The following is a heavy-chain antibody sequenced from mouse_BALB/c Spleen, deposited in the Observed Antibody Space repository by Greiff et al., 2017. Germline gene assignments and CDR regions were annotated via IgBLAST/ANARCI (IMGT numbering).Heavy chain of an antibody. CDR2: IHYSGST. CDR1: GYSITSGYS. Sequence: EVKLQESGPDLVKPSQSLSLTCTVTGYSITSGYSWPWIRQFPGNNLEWMGYIHYSGSTNYNPSLKSRISITRDTSKNQFFLQLNSVTTEDTATYYCARDYRYDYDAMDYWGQGTSVTVSS. V-gene: IGHV3-1*02. D-gene: IGHD2-14*01. CDR3: ARDYRYDYDAMDY. J-gene: IGHJ4*01.